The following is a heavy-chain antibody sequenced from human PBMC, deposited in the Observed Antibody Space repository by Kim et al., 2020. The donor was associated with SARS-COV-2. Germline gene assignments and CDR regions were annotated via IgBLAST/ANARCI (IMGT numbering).Heavy chain of an antibody. J-gene: IGHJ4*02. CDR3: ASHQLLDYYFDY. Sequence: YNPSLKSRVTISVDTSKNQFSLKLSSVTAADTAVYYCASHQLLDYYFDYWGQGTLVTVSS. V-gene: IGHV4-39*01. D-gene: IGHD2-2*01.